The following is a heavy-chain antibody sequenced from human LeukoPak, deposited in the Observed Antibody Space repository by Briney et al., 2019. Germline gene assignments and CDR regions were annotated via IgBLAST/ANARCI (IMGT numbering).Heavy chain of an antibody. CDR2: MYHTGSS. J-gene: IGHJ3*02. V-gene: IGHV4-61*08. D-gene: IGHD1-26*01. CDR3: AGDQGGSAHRHAFDI. CDR1: GGSVDTIDDY. Sequence: KPSETLSLTCTVSGGSVDTIDDYWSWIRQPPGKGLEWIGYMYHTGSSIYSPSLKSRLTISVDTSKNQFTLNLSSMTAADTAVYYCAGDQGGSAHRHAFDIWGQGTLVTVSS.